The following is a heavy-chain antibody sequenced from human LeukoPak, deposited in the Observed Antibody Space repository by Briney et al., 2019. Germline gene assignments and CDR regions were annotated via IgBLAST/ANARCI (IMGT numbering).Heavy chain of an antibody. CDR3: AKAKSYYSNYDY. CDR2: ISGSGGST. CDR1: GFTFSSYA. Sequence: GGSLRLSCAASGFTFSSYAMSWVRQAPGKGLEWVSAISGSGGSTYYADSVKGRFTISRDNSKNTLYLQMNGLRAEDTAVYYCAKAKSYYSNYDYWGQGTLVTVSS. D-gene: IGHD4-11*01. J-gene: IGHJ4*02. V-gene: IGHV3-23*01.